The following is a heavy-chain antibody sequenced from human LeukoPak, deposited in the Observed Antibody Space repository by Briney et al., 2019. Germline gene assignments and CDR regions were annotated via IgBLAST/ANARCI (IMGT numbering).Heavy chain of an antibody. CDR2: ISGSGGST. CDR3: ARVAYYYDSSGYYWVDY. J-gene: IGHJ4*02. V-gene: IGHV3-23*01. D-gene: IGHD3-22*01. CDR1: GFTFSSYA. Sequence: GGSLRLSCAASGFTFSSYAMSWVRQAPGKGLEWVSAISGSGGSTYYADSVKGRFTISRDNSKNTLYLQMNSLRAKDTALYHCARVAYYYDSSGYYWVDYWGQGTLVTVSS.